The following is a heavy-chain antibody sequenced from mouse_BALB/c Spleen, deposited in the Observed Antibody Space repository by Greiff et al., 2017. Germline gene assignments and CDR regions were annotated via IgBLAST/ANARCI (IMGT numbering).Heavy chain of an antibody. CDR3: ARDGYRYEGYAMDY. Sequence: EVQLQQSGPELVKPGASVKMSCKASGYTFTSYVMHWVKQKPGQGLEWIGYINPYNDGTKYNEKFKGKATLTSDKSSSTAYMELSSLTSEDSAVYYCARDGYRYEGYAMDYWGQGTSVTVSS. CDR2: INPYNDGT. J-gene: IGHJ4*01. D-gene: IGHD2-14*01. CDR1: GYTFTSYV. V-gene: IGHV1-14*01.